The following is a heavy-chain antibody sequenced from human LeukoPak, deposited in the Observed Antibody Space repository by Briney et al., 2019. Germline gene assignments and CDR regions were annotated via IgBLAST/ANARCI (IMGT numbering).Heavy chain of an antibody. CDR1: GFTFSDYY. Sequence: GGSLRLSCAASGFTFSDYYMSWIRQAPGKGLEWVSAISGSGGSTYYADSVKGRFTISRDNSKNTLYLQMNSLRAEDTAVYYCAKGLGGWPLQYFQHWGQGTLVTVSS. CDR3: AKGLGGWPLQYFQH. CDR2: ISGSGGST. D-gene: IGHD1-26*01. V-gene: IGHV3-23*01. J-gene: IGHJ1*01.